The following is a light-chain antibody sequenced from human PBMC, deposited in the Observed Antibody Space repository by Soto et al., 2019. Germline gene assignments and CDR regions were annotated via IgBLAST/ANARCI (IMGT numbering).Light chain of an antibody. Sequence: DIVLTQSPGTLSLSPGERATLSCRASQSVSSNYLAWYQQRPGQSPRLLIYGASTRASGIPDRFSGSGSGTDFTLTISRLEPGDFAVYYCQQYGSLSWTFGQGTKVDIK. CDR2: GAS. V-gene: IGKV3-20*01. CDR1: QSVSSNY. J-gene: IGKJ1*01. CDR3: QQYGSLSWT.